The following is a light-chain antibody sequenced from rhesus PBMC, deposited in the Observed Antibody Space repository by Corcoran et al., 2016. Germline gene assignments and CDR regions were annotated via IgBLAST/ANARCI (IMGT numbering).Light chain of an antibody. J-gene: IGKJ3*01. CDR2: DAS. CDR1: QGISNY. Sequence: DIQMTQSPSSLSASVGDRVTITCRASQGISNYLSWYQQKPGKAPKLLIYDASTLQSGVPSRFSGSGSGTDFTLTISRLKPEDFATYYCLQYNSDPFPFGPGTKLDIK. CDR3: LQYNSDPFP. V-gene: IGKV1-43*02.